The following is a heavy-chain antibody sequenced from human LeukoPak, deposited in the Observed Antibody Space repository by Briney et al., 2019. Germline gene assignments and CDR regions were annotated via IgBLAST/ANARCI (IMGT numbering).Heavy chain of an antibody. CDR3: ARVPTVTTSHYLDH. J-gene: IGHJ4*02. CDR2: MSYSGST. V-gene: IGHV4-30-4*01. Sequence: PSETLSLTCTVSGGSISSGDYFWSWIRQPPGKGLEWIGYMSYSGSTFYNPSLKSRVTISVDTSKNQFSLKLSSMTAADTAVYYCARVPTVTTSHYLDHWGQGTLVTVSS. CDR1: GGSISSGDYF. D-gene: IGHD4-17*01.